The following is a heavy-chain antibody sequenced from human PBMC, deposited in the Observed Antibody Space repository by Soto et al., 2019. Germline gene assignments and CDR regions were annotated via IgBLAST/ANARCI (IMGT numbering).Heavy chain of an antibody. J-gene: IGHJ6*02. V-gene: IGHV3-23*01. Sequence: GESLTLSGAASEFTCTSYPMGWVRQAPGKGLEWVAAISGRGGSTYYADSGKGRFTMSSDNYKNTLYLKMNGMRAEDTAVHYCANPELEVVASRGMDVWGQGTTVTVSS. D-gene: IGHD1-1*01. CDR2: ISGRGGST. CDR1: EFTCTSYP. CDR3: ANPELEVVASRGMDV.